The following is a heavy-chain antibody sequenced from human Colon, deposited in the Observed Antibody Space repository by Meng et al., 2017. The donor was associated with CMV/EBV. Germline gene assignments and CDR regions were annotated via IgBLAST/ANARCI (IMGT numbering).Heavy chain of an antibody. V-gene: IGHV1-2*06. CDR1: GYTYTGYW. J-gene: IGHJ4*02. Sequence: QVQLVQPGVDVKQPGTSVNLSCKASGYTYTGYWMHWVRQAPGQGLEWMGRIKPSTGDTNYAQNFQGRVTVTRDTSISTVYMEVNSLTSDDTAVYYCTREGFDYWGQVALVTVSS. CDR2: IKPSTGDT. CDR3: TREGFDY.